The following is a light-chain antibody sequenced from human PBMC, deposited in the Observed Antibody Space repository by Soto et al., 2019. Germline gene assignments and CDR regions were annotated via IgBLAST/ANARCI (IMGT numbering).Light chain of an antibody. CDR1: SSDVGGYKY. Sequence: QSALTQPRSVSGSPGQSVTISCTGTSSDVGGYKYVSWYQQHPGKAPKLMIYDVTKRPSGVPDRFSGSKSGSTASLTISGLHAEDEADYYCSSYSGTNTWVFGGGTKLTVL. V-gene: IGLV2-11*01. CDR3: SSYSGTNTWV. J-gene: IGLJ3*02. CDR2: DVT.